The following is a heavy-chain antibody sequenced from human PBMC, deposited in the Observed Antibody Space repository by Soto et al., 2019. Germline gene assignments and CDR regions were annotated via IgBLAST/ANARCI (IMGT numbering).Heavy chain of an antibody. Sequence: QVQLVQSGAEVKKPGASVKVSCKASGHTFTSYAMHWVRQAPGQRLEWMGWINAGNGNTKYSQKFQGRVTITRDTSASTAYMELSSLRSEDTAVYYCARDPVVAGRVTDYRPYYYYYYMDVWGKGTTVTVSS. D-gene: IGHD4-4*01. CDR3: ARDPVVAGRVTDYRPYYYYYYMDV. V-gene: IGHV1-3*01. CDR2: INAGNGNT. J-gene: IGHJ6*03. CDR1: GHTFTSYA.